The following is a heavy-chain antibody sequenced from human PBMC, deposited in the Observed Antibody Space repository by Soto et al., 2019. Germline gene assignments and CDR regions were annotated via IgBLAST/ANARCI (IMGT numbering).Heavy chain of an antibody. CDR3: AKDPDYDFWSGLFDY. CDR1: GFTFSSYA. D-gene: IGHD3-3*01. Sequence: GGSLRLSCAASGFTFSSYAMSWVRQAPGKGLEWVSAISGSGGSTYYADSVKGRFTISRDNSKNTLYLQMNSLRAEDTAVYYCAKDPDYDFWSGLFDYWGQGTLVTVSS. V-gene: IGHV3-23*01. J-gene: IGHJ4*02. CDR2: ISGSGGST.